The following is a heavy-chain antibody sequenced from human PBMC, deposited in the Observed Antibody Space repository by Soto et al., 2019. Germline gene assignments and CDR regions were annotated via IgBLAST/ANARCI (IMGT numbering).Heavy chain of an antibody. V-gene: IGHV4-31*03. CDR3: ARDLDGGNLGWFDP. J-gene: IGHJ5*02. D-gene: IGHD2-15*01. Sequence: SETLFLTCTVSGGSISSGGYYWSWIRQHPGKGLEWIGYIYYSGSTYYNPSLKSRVTISVDTSKNQFSLKLSSVTAADTAVYYCARDLDGGNLGWFDPWGQGTPVTVSS. CDR1: GGSISSGGYY. CDR2: IYYSGST.